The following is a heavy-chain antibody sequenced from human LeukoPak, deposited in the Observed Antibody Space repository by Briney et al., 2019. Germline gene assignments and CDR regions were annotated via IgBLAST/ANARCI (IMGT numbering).Heavy chain of an antibody. D-gene: IGHD3-22*01. J-gene: IGHJ5*02. CDR1: GGSFSGYY. CDR3: ARHPITMIVVVTPHWFDP. Sequence: SETLSLTCAVYGGSFSGYYWSWIRQPPGKGLEWIGEINHSGSTNYNPSLKSRVTISVDTSKNQFSLKLSSVTAADTAVYYCARHPITMIVVVTPHWFDPWGQGTLVTVSS. V-gene: IGHV4-34*01. CDR2: INHSGST.